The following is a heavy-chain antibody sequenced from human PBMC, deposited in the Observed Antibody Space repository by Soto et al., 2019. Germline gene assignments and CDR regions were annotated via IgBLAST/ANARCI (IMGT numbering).Heavy chain of an antibody. J-gene: IGHJ4*02. CDR3: ARVKLGYYDFWSGYPYYFDY. Sequence: ASLKISCKASGYTFTSYGISWVRQAPGQGLEWMGWISAYNGNTNYAQKLQGRVTMTTDTSTSTAYMELRSLRSDDTAVYYCARVKLGYYDFWSGYPYYFDYWGQGTLVTVSS. CDR2: ISAYNGNT. V-gene: IGHV1-18*01. D-gene: IGHD3-3*01. CDR1: GYTFTSYG.